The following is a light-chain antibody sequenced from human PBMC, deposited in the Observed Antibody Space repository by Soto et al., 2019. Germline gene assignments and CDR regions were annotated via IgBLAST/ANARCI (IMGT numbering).Light chain of an antibody. CDR3: QSSDSSLSAI. Sequence: QSVLTQPPSVSGAPGQRVTISCTVGSPNIGAGYDVHWYQQLPGTAPKLLISGNNNRPSGVPDRFSGSKSGTSASLAINGLQAEDEADYYCQSSDSSLSAIFGTGTKVTVL. V-gene: IGLV1-40*01. CDR2: GNN. CDR1: SPNIGAGYD. J-gene: IGLJ1*01.